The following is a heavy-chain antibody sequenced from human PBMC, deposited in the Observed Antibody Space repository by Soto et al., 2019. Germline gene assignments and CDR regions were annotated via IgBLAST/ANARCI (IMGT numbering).Heavy chain of an antibody. CDR2: INPSGGST. V-gene: IGHV1-46*01. J-gene: IGHJ4*02. Sequence: QVQLVQSGAEVKKPGASVKVSCKASGYTFTSYYMHWVRQAPGQGLEWMGIINPSGGSTSYAQKFQGRGTRTRDTSTSTVDMEMSSLRSEATAVYYCARAVSYYYDSSGYYYGTYFDYWGQGTLVTVSS. D-gene: IGHD3-22*01. CDR3: ARAVSYYYDSSGYYYGTYFDY. CDR1: GYTFTSYY.